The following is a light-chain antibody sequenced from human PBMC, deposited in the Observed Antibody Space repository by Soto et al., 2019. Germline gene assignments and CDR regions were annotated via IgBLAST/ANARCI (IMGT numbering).Light chain of an antibody. CDR1: ESISNW. CDR2: HAS. CDR3: QQYRTYS. V-gene: IGKV1-5*01. Sequence: IQLTQSPTTLPASVGDRVTLTCRASESISNWLVWYQQRPGTAPKLLIYHASILETAVPSRFSGNGSGTEFTLTISSLQPGDFATYYCQQYRTYSFGQGSRVEIK. J-gene: IGKJ1*01.